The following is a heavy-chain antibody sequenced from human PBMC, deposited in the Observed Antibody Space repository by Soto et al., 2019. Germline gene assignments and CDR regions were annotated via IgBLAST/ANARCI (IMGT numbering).Heavy chain of an antibody. CDR3: ARDLANHFYSYGMDV. V-gene: IGHV3-48*03. Sequence: GGSLRLSCAASGFSLSDYEMNWVRQAPGKGLEWVSYISSSGNTIFYADSVRGRFTISRDNAKNSLYLQMNSLRAEDTAVYYCARDLANHFYSYGMDVWGQGTTVTVSS. J-gene: IGHJ6*02. CDR2: ISSSGNTI. CDR1: GFSLSDYE.